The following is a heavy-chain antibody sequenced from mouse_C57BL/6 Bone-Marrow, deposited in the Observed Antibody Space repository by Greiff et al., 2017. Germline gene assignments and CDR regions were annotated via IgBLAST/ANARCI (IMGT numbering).Heavy chain of an antibody. Sequence: VQLQQSGAELVRPGASVKLSCTASGFNIKDDYMHWVKQRPEQGLEWIGWIDPENGDPEYASKFQGKATITADTSSNTAYLQLSSLTSEDTAVYYCTTRTTVVYFDVWGTGTTVTVSS. CDR3: TTRTTVVYFDV. D-gene: IGHD1-1*01. J-gene: IGHJ1*03. CDR1: GFNIKDDY. CDR2: IDPENGDP. V-gene: IGHV14-4*01.